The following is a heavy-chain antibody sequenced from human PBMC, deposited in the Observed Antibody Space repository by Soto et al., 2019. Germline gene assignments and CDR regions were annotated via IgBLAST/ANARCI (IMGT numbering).Heavy chain of an antibody. CDR1: GFTFSSYA. CDR3: ARDSGGDYHNYYMDV. V-gene: IGHV3-33*01. J-gene: IGHJ6*03. Sequence: QVQLVESGGGVVQPGRSLRLSCAASGFTFSSYAMHWVRQAPGKGLEWVTIIWYDGSNKNYADSVKGRFTISRDNSKNTVYLQMNSLRVEDTAVYYCARDSGGDYHNYYMDVWVKGTTVTVSS. D-gene: IGHD4-17*01. CDR2: IWYDGSNK.